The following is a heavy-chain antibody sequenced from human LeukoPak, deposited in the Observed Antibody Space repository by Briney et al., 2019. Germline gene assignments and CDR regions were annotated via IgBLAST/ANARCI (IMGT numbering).Heavy chain of an antibody. CDR1: GFTFSSYS. V-gene: IGHV3-48*01. J-gene: IGHJ3*02. D-gene: IGHD3-3*01. Sequence: GGSLRLSCAASGFTFSSYSMNWVRQAPGKGLEWVSYISSSSSTIYYADSVKGRFTISRDNAKNSLYLQMNSLRAEDTAVYYCARTPPVRSGYKDAFDIWGQGTMVTVSS. CDR2: ISSSSSTI. CDR3: ARTPPVRSGYKDAFDI.